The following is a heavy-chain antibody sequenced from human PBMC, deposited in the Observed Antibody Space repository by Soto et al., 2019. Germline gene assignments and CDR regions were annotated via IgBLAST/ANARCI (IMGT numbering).Heavy chain of an antibody. J-gene: IGHJ3*01. CDR2: IYWDDDQ. V-gene: IGHV2-5*02. D-gene: IGHD2-21*01. CDR1: GFSLTADGVG. CDR3: AHAYGGTSWPNDAFDV. Sequence: QITLKESGPTLVKPTQTLTLTCTFSGFSLTADGVGVGWIRQPPGKALEWLALIYWDDDQRYSPSLKTRLTITKDTSKNQVVLTMTNMDPVHTGTYYCAHAYGGTSWPNDAFDVWGQGTVVTVSS.